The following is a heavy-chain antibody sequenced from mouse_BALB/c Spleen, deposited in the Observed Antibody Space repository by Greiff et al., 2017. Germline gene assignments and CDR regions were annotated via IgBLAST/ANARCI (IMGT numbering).Heavy chain of an antibody. CDR3: TRMIYYGNYDYFDY. V-gene: IGHV1-69*02. D-gene: IGHD2-1*01. J-gene: IGHJ2*01. CDR2: IYPSDSYT. Sequence: QVQLQQPGAELVRPGASVKLSCKASGYTFTSYWINWVKQRPGQGLEWIGNIYPSDSYTNYNQKFKDKATLTVDKSSSTAYMQLSSPTSEDSAVYYCTRMIYYGNYDYFDYWGQGTTRTVSS. CDR1: GYTFTSYW.